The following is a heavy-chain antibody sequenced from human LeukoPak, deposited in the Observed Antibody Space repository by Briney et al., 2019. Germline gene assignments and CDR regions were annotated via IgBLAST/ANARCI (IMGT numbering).Heavy chain of an antibody. CDR1: GGSINSPTYY. CDR2: IHYSGNT. D-gene: IGHD4-11*01. Sequence: KPSETLSLTCTVSGGSINSPTYYWGWIRQPPGKGLEWIGSIHYSGNTYYNPSLKSRVSISVDTSKNEFSLKLYSVTAADTAGYHCAKSDHSKTYYFDYWGQGTLVTVSS. CDR3: AKSDHSKTYYFDY. J-gene: IGHJ4*02. V-gene: IGHV4-39*01.